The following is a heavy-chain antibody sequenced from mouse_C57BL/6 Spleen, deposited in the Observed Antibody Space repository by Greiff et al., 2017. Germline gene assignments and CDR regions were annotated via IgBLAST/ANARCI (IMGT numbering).Heavy chain of an antibody. CDR3: ARRDEYNWYFDV. D-gene: IGHD5-1*01. Sequence: QVQLQQPGAELVKPGASVKLSCKASGYTFTSYWMQWVKQRPGQGLEWIGEIDPSDSYTNYNQKFKGKATLTVDTSSSTAYMQLSSLTSEDSAVYYCARRDEYNWYFDVWGTGTTVTVSS. CDR1: GYTFTSYW. V-gene: IGHV1-50*01. J-gene: IGHJ1*03. CDR2: IDPSDSYT.